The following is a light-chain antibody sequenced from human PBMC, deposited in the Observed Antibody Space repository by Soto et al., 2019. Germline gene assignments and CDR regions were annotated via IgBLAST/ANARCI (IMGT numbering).Light chain of an antibody. Sequence: QSALTQPASVSGSPGQSITISCTGTSSDVGGYNYVSWYQQHPGKAPKLMIYDVSNRPSGVSNRFSGSKSGNTASLTISGLQAGDEADYYCSSYTSSSTLGVFGGGTKQTVL. CDR2: DVS. V-gene: IGLV2-14*01. CDR1: SSDVGGYNY. J-gene: IGLJ2*01. CDR3: SSYTSSSTLGV.